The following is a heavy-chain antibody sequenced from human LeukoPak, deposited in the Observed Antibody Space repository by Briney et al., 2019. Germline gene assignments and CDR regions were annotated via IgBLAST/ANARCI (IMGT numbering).Heavy chain of an antibody. Sequence: PGGSLRLSCAASGFTFRSSGMHWVRQAPGKGLEWVAFIQYHGRDKYYADSVKGRFTVSRDNSKNRNTVYLQLNSLRVEDTAVYYCSRTYAMDVWGQGTTVTVSS. CDR3: SRTYAMDV. CDR2: IQYHGRDK. V-gene: IGHV3-30*02. J-gene: IGHJ6*02. CDR1: GFTFRSSG. D-gene: IGHD1-14*01.